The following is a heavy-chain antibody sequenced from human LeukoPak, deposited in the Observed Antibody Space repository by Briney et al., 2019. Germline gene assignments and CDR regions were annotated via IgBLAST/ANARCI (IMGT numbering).Heavy chain of an antibody. V-gene: IGHV3-30*04. CDR1: GFTFSTYA. CDR3: AGRSGEDDY. D-gene: IGHD5-12*01. Sequence: GGSLRLSCAASGFTFSTYAMHWVRQAPGKGLEWVALISYDGNNKFYADSVKGRFTISRDNSKNTLYLQMNSLRAEDTAVYYCAGRSGEDDYWGQGTLVTVSS. J-gene: IGHJ4*02. CDR2: ISYDGNNK.